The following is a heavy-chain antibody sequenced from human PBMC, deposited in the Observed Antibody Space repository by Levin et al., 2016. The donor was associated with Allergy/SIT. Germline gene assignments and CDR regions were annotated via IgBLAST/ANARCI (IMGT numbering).Heavy chain of an antibody. D-gene: IGHD4-17*01. CDR3: ARERSTEGYYYYAMDV. CDR2: INHSGTT. V-gene: IGHV4-34*01. J-gene: IGHJ6*02. Sequence: SETLSLTCAVYGGSLSGYYWSWIRQPPGKGLEWIGEINHSGTTNYNPSLKSRVTISVDTSKNQFSLRLSSVTGADTAVYYCARERSTEGYYYYAMDVWGQGTTVTVSS. CDR1: GGSLSGYY.